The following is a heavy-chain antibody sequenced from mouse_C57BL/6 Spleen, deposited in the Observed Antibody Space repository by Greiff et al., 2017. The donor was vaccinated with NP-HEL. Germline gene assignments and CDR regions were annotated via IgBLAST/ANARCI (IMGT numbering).Heavy chain of an antibody. D-gene: IGHD2-5*01. CDR2: ISDGGSYT. J-gene: IGHJ2*01. Sequence: EVNVVESGGGLVKPGGSLKLSCAASGFTFSSYAMSWVRQTPEKRLEWVATISDGGSYTYYPDNVKGRFTISRDNAKNNLYLQMSQLKSEDTAMYYCARDGYSNYGYFDYWGQGTTLTVSS. CDR3: ARDGYSNYGYFDY. CDR1: GFTFSSYA. V-gene: IGHV5-4*01.